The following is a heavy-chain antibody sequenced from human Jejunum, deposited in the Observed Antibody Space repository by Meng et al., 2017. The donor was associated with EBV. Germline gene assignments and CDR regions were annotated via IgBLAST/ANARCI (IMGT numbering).Heavy chain of an antibody. CDR1: GGSISSGGYS. CDR2: IYYSGSA. J-gene: IGHJ4*02. CDR3: ARGAYFDY. V-gene: IGHV4-30-2*01. Sequence: QLQLPESGSGLVKPSETLSLTCAVSGGSISSGGYSWHWIRQPPGKGLQWIGYIYYSGSAFYNPSLKSRVTLSVDRSKNQFSLNLSSVTAADTAVYYCARGAYFDYWGQGTLVTVSS.